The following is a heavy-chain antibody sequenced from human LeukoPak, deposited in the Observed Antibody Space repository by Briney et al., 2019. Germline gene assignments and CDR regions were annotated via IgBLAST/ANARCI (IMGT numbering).Heavy chain of an antibody. D-gene: IGHD1-26*01. CDR3: AHLVATTTTLDY. V-gene: IGHV2-5*02. Sequence: SGPTLVKPTQTLTLTCTFSGFSLSTSGVGVGWIRQPPGKALEWLALIYWDDDKRYSPSLKSRLTITKDTSKNQVVLTMTNMDPVDTATYYSAHLVATTTTLDYRGQGTLVTVSS. CDR2: IYWDDDK. J-gene: IGHJ4*02. CDR1: GFSLSTSGVG.